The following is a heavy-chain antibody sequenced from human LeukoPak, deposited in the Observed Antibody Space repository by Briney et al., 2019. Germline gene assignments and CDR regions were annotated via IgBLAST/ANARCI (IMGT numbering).Heavy chain of an antibody. CDR1: GFIFSDYY. J-gene: IGHJ4*02. CDR3: ARVGSIAAAGTPDY. V-gene: IGHV3-11*06. CDR2: ISGIGSDT. D-gene: IGHD6-13*01. Sequence: GGSLRLSCAASGFIFSDYYMSWIRQAPGKGLEWVSYISGIGSDTNYADSVKGGFTTSRANAKHSLYLKMNSLRAEDTAVYYCARVGSIAAAGTPDYWGQGTLVTASS.